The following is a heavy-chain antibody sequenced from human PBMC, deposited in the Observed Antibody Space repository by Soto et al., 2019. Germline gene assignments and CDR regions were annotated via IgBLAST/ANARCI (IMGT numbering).Heavy chain of an antibody. CDR2: ISSTTNYI. Sequence: EVQLVESGGGLVKPGGSLRLSCAASGFTFTRYSMNWVRQAPGKGLEWVSSISSTTNYIYYGDSMKGRFTISSDNAKNSPYLEMSSLRAEATAVYYCARESEDLTSNFDYWGQGPLVTVSS. J-gene: IGHJ4*02. CDR3: ARESEDLTSNFDY. CDR1: GFTFTRYS. V-gene: IGHV3-21*06.